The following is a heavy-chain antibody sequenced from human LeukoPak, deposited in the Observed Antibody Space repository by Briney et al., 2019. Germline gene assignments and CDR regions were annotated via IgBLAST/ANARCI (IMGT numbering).Heavy chain of an antibody. J-gene: IGHJ4*02. V-gene: IGHV1-2*06. D-gene: IGHD1-26*01. CDR3: ARSTVVGATIGDH. CDR2: INPNSGGT. CDR1: GYTFTGDY. Sequence: ASVKVSCKASGYTFTGDYMHWVRQAPGQGLEWLGRINPNSGGTSYAQKFLGRVTMTRDTSIGTAYMELTRLTSDDTAMYYCARSTVVGATIGDHWGQGTLVTVSS.